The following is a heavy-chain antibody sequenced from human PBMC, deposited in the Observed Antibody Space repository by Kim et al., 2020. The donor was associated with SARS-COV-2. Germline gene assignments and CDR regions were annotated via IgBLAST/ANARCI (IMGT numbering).Heavy chain of an antibody. Sequence: GGSLRLSCAASGFTFSSYWMHWVRQAPGKGLEWVSRINLDGTTTTYADSVNGRFTISRDNARSTLYLQLDSLRADDTAVYYCARDLVGSRDYWGQGTLVT. D-gene: IGHD1-26*01. J-gene: IGHJ4*02. CDR3: ARDLVGSRDY. CDR2: INLDGTTT. V-gene: IGHV3-74*01. CDR1: GFTFSSYW.